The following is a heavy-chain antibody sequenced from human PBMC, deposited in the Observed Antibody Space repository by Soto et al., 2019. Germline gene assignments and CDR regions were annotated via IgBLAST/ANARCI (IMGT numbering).Heavy chain of an antibody. J-gene: IGHJ5*02. D-gene: IGHD1-1*01. Sequence: SGTLSLTCTVSGASISCFYWSWIRKSAGKGLEWIGRIYATGTTDYNPSLKSRVMMSVDTSKKQFSLKLRSVTAADTAVYYCVRDGTKTLRDWFDPWGQGISVTVSS. V-gene: IGHV4-4*07. CDR2: IYATGTT. CDR1: GASISCFY. CDR3: VRDGTKTLRDWFDP.